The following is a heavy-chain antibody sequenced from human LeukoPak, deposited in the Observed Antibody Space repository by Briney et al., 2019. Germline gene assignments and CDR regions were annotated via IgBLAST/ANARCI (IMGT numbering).Heavy chain of an antibody. V-gene: IGHV4-39*07. CDR2: INHSGST. CDR3: ARRCCGDSSGWFADYYYMDV. J-gene: IGHJ6*03. D-gene: IGHD6-19*01. CDR1: GGSISSSSYY. Sequence: SETLSLTCTVSGGSISSSSYYWGWIRQPPGKGLEWIGEINHSGSTNYNPSLKSRVTISVDTSKNQFSLKLSSVTAADTAVYYCARRCCGDSSGWFADYYYMDVWGKGTTVTVSS.